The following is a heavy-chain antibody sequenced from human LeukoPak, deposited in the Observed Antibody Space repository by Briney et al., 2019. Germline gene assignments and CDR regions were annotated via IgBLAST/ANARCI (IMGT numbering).Heavy chain of an antibody. CDR1: GDSISRGRYY. D-gene: IGHD1-26*01. V-gene: IGHV4-61*02. CDR3: ARSFSEKFYFES. CDR2: IYASGKT. Sequence: SQTLSLTCTVSGDSISRGRYYWSWVRQPAGKELEWIGRIYASGKTDYNPYTPSLKSRVAMSLDTSKNQVSLYLTSVTAADTAMYFCARSFSEKFYFESWGQGTLVTVPS. J-gene: IGHJ4*02.